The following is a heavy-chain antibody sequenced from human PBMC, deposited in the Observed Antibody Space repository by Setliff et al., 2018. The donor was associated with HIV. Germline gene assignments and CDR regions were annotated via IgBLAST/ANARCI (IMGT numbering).Heavy chain of an antibody. CDR2: VSHSGNT. Sequence: SQTLSLTCAVSGYSISRGYFWVWVRQPPGKGLEWIGSVSHSGNTDYNISLKSRVTISIDNSNNHFSLKLRSVTAADTAVYYCVSQPESRWQIEYWGQGTLVTVSS. V-gene: IGHV4-38-2*01. J-gene: IGHJ4*02. D-gene: IGHD3-10*01. CDR3: VSQPESRWQIEY. CDR1: GYSISRGYF.